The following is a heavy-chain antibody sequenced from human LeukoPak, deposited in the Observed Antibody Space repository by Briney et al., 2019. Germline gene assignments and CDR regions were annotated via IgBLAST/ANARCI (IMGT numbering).Heavy chain of an antibody. CDR1: GLTFSSYG. CDR2: ITGDGTTT. V-gene: IGHV3-23*01. J-gene: IGHJ4*02. Sequence: SGGSLRLSCEASGLTFSSYGMSWVRQAPGKGLQWVSAITGDGTTTYYADSVKGRFTISRDNSKNMLYLQMSSLRAEDTAVYYCAKTQGYFDYWGQGTLVPVSS. CDR3: AKTQGYFDY.